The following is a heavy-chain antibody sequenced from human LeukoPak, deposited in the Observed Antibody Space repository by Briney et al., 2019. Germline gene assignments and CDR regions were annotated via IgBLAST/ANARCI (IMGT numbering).Heavy chain of an antibody. Sequence: GGSLRLSCAASGFTFDDYAMHWVRQAPGKGLEWVSGISWNSGSIGYADSVKGRFTISRDNAKNSLYLQMNSLRAEDTALYYCALCLGCPYYCGMDVWGEGTTVTVSS. CDR3: ALCLGCPYYCGMDV. J-gene: IGHJ6*04. CDR1: GFTFDDYA. CDR2: ISWNSGSI. V-gene: IGHV3-9*01. D-gene: IGHD6-19*01.